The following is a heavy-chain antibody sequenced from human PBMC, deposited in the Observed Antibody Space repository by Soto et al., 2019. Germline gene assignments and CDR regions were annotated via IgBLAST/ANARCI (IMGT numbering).Heavy chain of an antibody. CDR1: GFTFSDYY. J-gene: IGHJ1*01. Sequence: GGSLRLSCAASGFTFSDYYMSWIRQAPGKGLEWVSYISSSSSYTNYADSVKGRFTISRDNAKNSLYLQMNSLRAEDTAVYYCASLGARAEYFQHWGQGTLVTVSS. D-gene: IGHD3-10*01. V-gene: IGHV3-11*06. CDR3: ASLGARAEYFQH. CDR2: ISSSSSYT.